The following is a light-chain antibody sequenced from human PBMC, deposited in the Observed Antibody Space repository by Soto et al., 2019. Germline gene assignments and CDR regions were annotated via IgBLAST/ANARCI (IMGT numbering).Light chain of an antibody. J-gene: IGKJ4*01. CDR1: QSVNTY. CDR3: QQRSTWPRIT. Sequence: EIVLTQPPATLSLSPGERATLSCRAGQSVNTYLAWYQHKPGQAPRLLITDASNRASGIPARFSGSGSGTDFTLTISSLEPEDFAVYYCQQRSTWPRITFGGGTKVEIK. V-gene: IGKV3-11*01. CDR2: DAS.